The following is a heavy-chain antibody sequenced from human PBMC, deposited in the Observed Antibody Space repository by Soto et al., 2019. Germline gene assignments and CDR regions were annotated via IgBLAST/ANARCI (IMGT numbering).Heavy chain of an antibody. CDR2: IKQDGSEK. CDR1: GFTFSSYW. Sequence: EVQLVESGGGLVQPGGSLRLSCAASGFTFSSYWMSWVRQAPGKELEWVANIKQDGSEKYYVDSVKGRVTISRDNAKNSLYLQIHSLRAEDTAVYYCARTTRTVTIDYCGQGTLVPVSS. V-gene: IGHV3-7*01. J-gene: IGHJ4*02. D-gene: IGHD4-17*01. CDR3: ARTTRTVTIDY.